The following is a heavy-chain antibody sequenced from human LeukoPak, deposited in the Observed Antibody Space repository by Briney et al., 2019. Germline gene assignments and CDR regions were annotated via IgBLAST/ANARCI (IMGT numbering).Heavy chain of an antibody. D-gene: IGHD3-3*01. CDR1: GFTFSNYA. Sequence: GGSLRLSCAASGFTFSNYAMSWVRQAPGKGLEWVSAISGSGGSTYYADSVKGRFTISRDNSKHTLYLQMNSLRAEDTALYYCAKNVLRFLEWLLSPPYGMDVWGQGTTVTVSS. CDR2: ISGSGGST. V-gene: IGHV3-23*01. J-gene: IGHJ6*02. CDR3: AKNVLRFLEWLLSPPYGMDV.